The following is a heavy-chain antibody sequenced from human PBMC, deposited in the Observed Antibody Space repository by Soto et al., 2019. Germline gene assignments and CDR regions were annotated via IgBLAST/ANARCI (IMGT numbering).Heavy chain of an antibody. CDR3: ARGRSQLNY. Sequence: QVQLVQSGAEVKKPGASVKVSCKASGYTFTSFGISWVRQAPGQGLEYMGWISAYNGDATYAQKFQDRVTMTRDTSTSTAYMELRSLRSDDTAVYYCARGRSQLNYWGQGTLVSVSS. CDR2: ISAYNGDA. CDR1: GYTFTSFG. J-gene: IGHJ4*02. D-gene: IGHD6-6*01. V-gene: IGHV1-18*01.